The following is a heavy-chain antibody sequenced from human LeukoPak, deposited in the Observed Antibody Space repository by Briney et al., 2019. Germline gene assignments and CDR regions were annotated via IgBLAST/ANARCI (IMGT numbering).Heavy chain of an antibody. Sequence: ASVKVSCKASGYTFTGYYMHWVRQAPGQGLEWMGWINPNSGGTNYAQKFQGRVTMARGTSISTAYMELSRLRSDDTAVYYCARVLRGNGRCDYWGQGTLVTVSS. CDR1: GYTFTGYY. V-gene: IGHV1-2*02. D-gene: IGHD3-10*01. CDR2: INPNSGGT. J-gene: IGHJ4*02. CDR3: ARVLRGNGRCDY.